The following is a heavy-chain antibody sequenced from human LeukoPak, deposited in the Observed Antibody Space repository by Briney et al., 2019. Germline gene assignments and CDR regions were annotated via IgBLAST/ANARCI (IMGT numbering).Heavy chain of an antibody. Sequence: GGSLRLSCAASGFMFNIYWMQWVRQAPGKGLEWVAVIWYDGSNKYYAESVKGRFTISRDNSKNTLHLQMNSLRAEDTAVYYCARDPPMYYYDEPGSRDAFDIWGQGTMVTVSS. CDR1: GFMFNIYW. D-gene: IGHD3-22*01. V-gene: IGHV3-33*08. CDR3: ARDPPMYYYDEPGSRDAFDI. J-gene: IGHJ3*02. CDR2: IWYDGSNK.